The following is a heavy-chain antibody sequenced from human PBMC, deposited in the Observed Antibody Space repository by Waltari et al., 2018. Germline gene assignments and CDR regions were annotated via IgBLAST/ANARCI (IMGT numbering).Heavy chain of an antibody. Sequence: EVQLVQSGAEVKKPGESLKISCQVSGNSLIDYWIAWVRRMPGKGLEWMGIIYRDYSDTRYGPFFQGQVTISVDKSIDTAYLEWSRLEASDTGIYYCARPRNIGWYYSGMDVWGQGTSVTVSS. CDR3: ARPRNIGWYYSGMDV. V-gene: IGHV5-51*01. D-gene: IGHD6-19*01. J-gene: IGHJ6*02. CDR2: IYRDYSDT. CDR1: GNSLIDYW.